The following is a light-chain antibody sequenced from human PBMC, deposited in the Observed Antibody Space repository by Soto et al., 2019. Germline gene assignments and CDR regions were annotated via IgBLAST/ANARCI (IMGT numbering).Light chain of an antibody. J-gene: IGKJ1*01. CDR2: LGS. Sequence: DIVMTQSPLSLPVTPGEPASISCTSSQSLLHSNGYIYLDWYLQKPGQSPQVLIYLGSNRASGVPDRVVGSGSGTDFTLKISRVEAEDVGVYYCMQTLQSRTFGQGTKVEIK. CDR1: QSLLHSNGYIY. V-gene: IGKV2-28*01. CDR3: MQTLQSRT.